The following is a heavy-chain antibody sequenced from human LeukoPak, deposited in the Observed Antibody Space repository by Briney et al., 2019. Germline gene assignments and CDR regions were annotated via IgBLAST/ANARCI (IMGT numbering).Heavy chain of an antibody. Sequence: PSETLSLTGTVSGGSISSSSYYWGWIRQPPGKGLEWIGSIYYSGSTYYNPSLKSRVTISVDTSKNQFSLKLSSVTAADTAVYYCARRIVVTRGFDYWGQGTLVTVSS. V-gene: IGHV4-39*01. CDR1: GGSISSSSYY. D-gene: IGHD4-23*01. J-gene: IGHJ4*02. CDR2: IYYSGST. CDR3: ARRIVVTRGFDY.